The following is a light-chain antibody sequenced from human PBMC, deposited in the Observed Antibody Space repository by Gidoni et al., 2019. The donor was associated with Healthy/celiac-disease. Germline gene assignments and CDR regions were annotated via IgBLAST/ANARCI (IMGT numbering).Light chain of an antibody. CDR3: SSYISSSTLV. CDR1: SCDVGGYNY. V-gene: IGLV2-14*01. Sequence: QSALTQPASVSGSPGQSITISCTGTSCDVGGYNYVSWYQQHPGKAPKLMIYDVSNRPSGVSNRFSGSKSGNTASLTISGLQAEDEADYYCSSYISSSTLVFGGGTKLTVL. J-gene: IGLJ2*01. CDR2: DVS.